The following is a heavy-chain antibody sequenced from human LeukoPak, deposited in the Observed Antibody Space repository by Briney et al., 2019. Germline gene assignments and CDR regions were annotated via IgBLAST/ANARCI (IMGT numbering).Heavy chain of an antibody. CDR2: IRCKGSSYDK. J-gene: IGHJ4*02. D-gene: IGHD6-13*01. CDR1: GFTFSGYA. V-gene: IGHV3-73*01. CDR3: TSRHIGAAGRIRFDY. Sequence: GGSLRLSCAASGFTFSGYAMHWVRQAPGKGLEWVGRIRCKGSSYDKAYAASVKVRFTNSRNDSKNTVYLQMNSLKTEDTAVYYCTSRHIGAAGRIRFDYWGQGTLVTVSS.